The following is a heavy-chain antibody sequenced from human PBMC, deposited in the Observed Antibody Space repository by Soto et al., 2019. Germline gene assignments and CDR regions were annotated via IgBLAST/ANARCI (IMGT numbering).Heavy chain of an antibody. CDR2: IAYDGSNK. J-gene: IGHJ4*03. CDR3: ENSLPVRQLFLILIRVSYGIHX. CDR1: GFTFSSCG. V-gene: IGHV3-30*18. Sequence: GGSLRLSFAASGFTFSSCGMHWVRQAPGKGLEGVALIAYDGSNKYYADSVKVRFTISIDNSKDTLYLQMNSLRAEDTAVDYCENSLPVRQLFLILIRVSYGIHXWGQVTLFTVSX. D-gene: IGHD3-22*01.